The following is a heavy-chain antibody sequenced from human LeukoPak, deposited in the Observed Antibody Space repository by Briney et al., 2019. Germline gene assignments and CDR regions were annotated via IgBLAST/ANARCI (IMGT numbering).Heavy chain of an antibody. CDR1: GFTFDDYA. Sequence: GRSLRLSCAASGFTFDDYAMHWVRQAPGKGLEWVSGISWNSGSIGYADSVKGRFTISRDNAKNSLYLQMNSLRAEDTALYYCAKDIGIAVPDHYMDVWGQGTTVTVSS. CDR2: ISWNSGSI. D-gene: IGHD6-19*01. CDR3: AKDIGIAVPDHYMDV. J-gene: IGHJ6*02. V-gene: IGHV3-9*01.